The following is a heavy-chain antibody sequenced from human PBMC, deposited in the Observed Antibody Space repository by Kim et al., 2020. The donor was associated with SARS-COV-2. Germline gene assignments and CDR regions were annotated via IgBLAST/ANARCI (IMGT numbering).Heavy chain of an antibody. CDR2: IHQNGDT. V-gene: IGHV4-34*01. Sequence: SETLSLTCGLLNGSLVGYYYSWIRQSPEKGLEWIGEIHQNGDTNYNPSLESRVRISVDRPKNQFSLKVSSLTAADAAIYFCARGRVGATRAFDVWGQGTVISVSS. CDR1: NGSLVGYY. J-gene: IGHJ3*01. CDR3: ARGRVGATRAFDV. D-gene: IGHD1-26*01.